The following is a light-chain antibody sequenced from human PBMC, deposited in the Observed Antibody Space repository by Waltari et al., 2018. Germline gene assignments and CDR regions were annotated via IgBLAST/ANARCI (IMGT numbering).Light chain of an antibody. V-gene: IGLV8-61*01. CDR1: SASVSTTHY. CDR2: NTY. J-gene: IGLJ3*02. CDR3: VLYLGGVISV. Sequence: QTVVTQETSLSVSPGAQVHLTCDLHSASVSTTHYHSCYQQPPGQAPRTRMYNTYSRYAGVPVLFAGSIVGNRAALSITGDQAEYESFYYCVLYLGGVISVFGGGTRLTVL.